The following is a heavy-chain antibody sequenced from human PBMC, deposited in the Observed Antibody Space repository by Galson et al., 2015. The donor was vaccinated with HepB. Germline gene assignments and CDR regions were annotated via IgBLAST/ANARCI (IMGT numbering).Heavy chain of an antibody. J-gene: IGHJ6*03. V-gene: IGHV3-23*01. D-gene: IGHD5-12*01. CDR3: AKFGWATDYHYMDV. CDR1: KFTFNNYA. CDR2: ISDSGGST. Sequence: SLRLSCAASKFTFNNYAMSWVRQTPRKGLEWVSAISDSGGSTYYADSVKGRFTISRDNSKNTLFLQMNSLRAEDTAVYYCAKFGWATDYHYMDVWGKGTTVTVSS.